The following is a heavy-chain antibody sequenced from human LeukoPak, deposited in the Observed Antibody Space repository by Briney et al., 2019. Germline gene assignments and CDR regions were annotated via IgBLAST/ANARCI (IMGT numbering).Heavy chain of an antibody. CDR3: GRFGYVSAVDP. V-gene: IGHV3-7*01. Sequence: GSLRLSCGASGFVFSSYWMTWLRQAPGKGLEFVANIEPAGSATYYADSVKGRFTISRDNTKNLLYLQMNSLTAEDSAVYHCGRFGYVSAVDPWGQGALVTVSS. D-gene: IGHD2-15*01. CDR2: IEPAGSAT. J-gene: IGHJ5*02. CDR1: GFVFSSYW.